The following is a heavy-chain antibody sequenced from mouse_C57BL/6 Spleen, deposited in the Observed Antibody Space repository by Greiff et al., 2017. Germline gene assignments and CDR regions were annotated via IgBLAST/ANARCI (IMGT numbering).Heavy chain of an antibody. D-gene: IGHD1-1*01. CDR2: IYPRSGNT. CDR3: ARRTTVVAGGYLDD. CDR1: GYTFTSYG. J-gene: IGHJ1*03. V-gene: IGHV1-81*01. Sequence: QVQLQQSGAELVRPGASVKLSCTASGYTFTSYGISWVKQSTGQGLEWIGEIYPRSGNTYYTEKFKGKATLTADKSSNTAYMKLRSMTTEESSVDIYARRTTVVAGGYLDDWGKGTTVTVSS.